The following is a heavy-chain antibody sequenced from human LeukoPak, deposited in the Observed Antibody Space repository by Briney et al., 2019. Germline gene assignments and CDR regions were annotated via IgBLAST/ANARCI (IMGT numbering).Heavy chain of an antibody. CDR3: ARGMGYDSSGYYGYYFDY. D-gene: IGHD3-22*01. Sequence: PSETLSHTCAVSGVSISSGGYSWSWIRQPPGKGLEWIGYIYHSGSTYYNPSLKSRVTISVDRSKNQFSLKLSSVTAADTAVYYCARGMGYDSSGYYGYYFDYWGQGTLVTVSS. V-gene: IGHV4-30-2*01. CDR2: IYHSGST. CDR1: GVSISSGGYS. J-gene: IGHJ4*02.